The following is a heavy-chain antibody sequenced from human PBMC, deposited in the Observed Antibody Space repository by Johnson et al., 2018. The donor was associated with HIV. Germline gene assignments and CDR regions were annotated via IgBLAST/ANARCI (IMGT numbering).Heavy chain of an antibody. Sequence: QVQLVESGGGLVQPGGSLRLSCAASGFTFSSYAMHWVRQAPGKGLEWVAVISYDGSNKYYADSVKGRFTISRDNSENTLYLQMGSLRAEYMAVYYCSRGGYYYDGDGAFDFWGQGTIVTVS. CDR1: GFTFSSYA. D-gene: IGHD3-22*01. CDR3: SRGGYYYDGDGAFDF. CDR2: ISYDGSNK. V-gene: IGHV3-30*14. J-gene: IGHJ3*01.